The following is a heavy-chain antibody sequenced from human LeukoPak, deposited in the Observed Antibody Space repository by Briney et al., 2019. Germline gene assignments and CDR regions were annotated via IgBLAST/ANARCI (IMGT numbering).Heavy chain of an antibody. Sequence: PSETLSLTCTVSGGSISSYYWSWIRQPPGKGLEWIGYIYYSGSTNYNPSLKSRVTISVDTSKNQFSLKLSSVTAADTAVYYCARGGIAAAGIIYWGQGTLVTVSS. J-gene: IGHJ4*02. CDR3: ARGGIAAAGIIY. CDR1: GGSISSYY. D-gene: IGHD6-13*01. V-gene: IGHV4-59*01. CDR2: IYYSGST.